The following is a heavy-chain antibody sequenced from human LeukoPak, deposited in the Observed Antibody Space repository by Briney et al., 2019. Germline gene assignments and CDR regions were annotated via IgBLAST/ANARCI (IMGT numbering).Heavy chain of an antibody. CDR1: GGSISRSSYY. J-gene: IGHJ5*02. CDR3: AGRPRRGSGSYYNWFDP. D-gene: IGHD1-26*01. CDR2: IYYSGST. Sequence: SETLSLTCTVSGGSISRSSYYWGWTRQPPGKGLDWIGSIYYSGSTYYNPSLKSRVTISVDTSKNQFSLKLSSVTAADTAVYYCAGRPRRGSGSYYNWFDPWGQGTLVTVSS. V-gene: IGHV4-39*01.